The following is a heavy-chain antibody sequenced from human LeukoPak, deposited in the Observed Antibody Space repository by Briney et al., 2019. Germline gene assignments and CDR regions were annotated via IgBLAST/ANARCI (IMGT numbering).Heavy chain of an antibody. CDR2: IKQDGSEK. V-gene: IGHV3-7*03. CDR3: AKERYYDFWSGCDY. D-gene: IGHD3-3*01. Sequence: GGSLRLSCAASGFTFSSYWMSWVRQAPGKGLEWVANIKQDGSEKYYVDSVKGRFTISRDNSKNTLYLQMNSLRAEDTAVYYCAKERYYDFWSGCDYWGQGTLVTVSS. J-gene: IGHJ4*02. CDR1: GFTFSSYW.